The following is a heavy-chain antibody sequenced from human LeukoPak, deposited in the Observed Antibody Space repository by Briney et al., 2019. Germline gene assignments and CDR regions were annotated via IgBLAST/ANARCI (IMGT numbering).Heavy chain of an antibody. CDR2: IYYTGST. V-gene: IGHV4-59*01. Sequence: PSETLSLTCTVSGGSIDSYYWSWIRQPPGKGLEWIGYIYYTGSTEYHPSLKSRVTISLDTSKNQFALKLTSVTAADAAVYYCARVYQSAEYYFDYWGQGNLVSVSS. D-gene: IGHD2-2*01. J-gene: IGHJ4*02. CDR1: GGSIDSYY. CDR3: ARVYQSAEYYFDY.